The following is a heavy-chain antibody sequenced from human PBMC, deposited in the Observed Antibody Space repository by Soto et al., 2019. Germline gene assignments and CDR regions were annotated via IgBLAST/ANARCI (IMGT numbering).Heavy chain of an antibody. J-gene: IGHJ4*02. D-gene: IGHD3-9*01. V-gene: IGHV3-30*18. CDR3: AKDRKGGDILTGYLSGFDY. CDR1: GFTFSSYG. Sequence: QVQLVESGGGVVQPGRSLRLSCAASGFTFSSYGMHWVRQAPGKGLEWVAVISYDGSNKYYADSVKGRFTISRDNSKNTLYLQMNSLRAEDTAVYYCAKDRKGGDILTGYLSGFDYWGQGTLVTVSS. CDR2: ISYDGSNK.